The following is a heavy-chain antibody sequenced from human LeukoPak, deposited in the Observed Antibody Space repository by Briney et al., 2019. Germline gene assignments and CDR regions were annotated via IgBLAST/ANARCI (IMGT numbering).Heavy chain of an antibody. CDR1: GYTFTSYY. CDR3: ARGGRTRFSSRNFDY. J-gene: IGHJ4*02. CDR2: INPSGGST. V-gene: IGHV1-46*01. Sequence: ASVKVSCKASGYTFTSYYMHWVRQAPGQGLEWMGIINPSGGSTSYAQKFQGRVTMTRDTSTSTVYMELSSLRSEDTAVYYSARGGRTRFSSRNFDYWGQGTLVTVSS. D-gene: IGHD3-9*01.